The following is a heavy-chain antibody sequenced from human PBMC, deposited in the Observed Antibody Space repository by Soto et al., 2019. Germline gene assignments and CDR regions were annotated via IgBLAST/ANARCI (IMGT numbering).Heavy chain of an antibody. D-gene: IGHD6-13*01. Sequence: EVQLVESGGGLVQPGGSLRLSCAASEFTFSSYWMHWVRQAPGKGLVWVSRINSDGSSTSYADSVKGRFTISRDNAKNTLYLQMNSLRAEDTAVYYCARDTEKAAAGTFYYYYGMDVWGQGTTVTVSS. V-gene: IGHV3-74*01. CDR1: EFTFSSYW. J-gene: IGHJ6*02. CDR3: ARDTEKAAAGTFYYYYGMDV. CDR2: INSDGSST.